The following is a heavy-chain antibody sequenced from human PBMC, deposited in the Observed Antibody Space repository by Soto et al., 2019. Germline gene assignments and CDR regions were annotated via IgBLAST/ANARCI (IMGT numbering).Heavy chain of an antibody. D-gene: IGHD3-22*01. CDR2: MNPNSGNT. Sequence: ASVKVSCKASGYTFTSYDINWVRQATGQGLEWMGWMNPNSGNTVYAQKFQGRVTMTRNTSISTAYMELSSLRSEDTAVYYCARIREGLWSSGYNNWFDPWGQGTLVTVSS. CDR3: ARIREGLWSSGYNNWFDP. J-gene: IGHJ5*02. CDR1: GYTFTSYD. V-gene: IGHV1-8*01.